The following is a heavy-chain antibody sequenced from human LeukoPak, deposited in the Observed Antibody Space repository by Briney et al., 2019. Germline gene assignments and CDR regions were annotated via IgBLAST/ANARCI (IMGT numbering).Heavy chain of an antibody. J-gene: IGHJ4*02. CDR3: AREYGYRIV. Sequence: GGSLKLSCAASGFTVYDSSMSWVRQAPGKGLEWVSVVYSGGTTYYADSVKGRFTISRDNSKNTLYLQMNSLRAEDTAVYYCAREYGYRIVWGQGTLVTVSS. D-gene: IGHD5-12*01. V-gene: IGHV3-53*01. CDR2: VYSGGTT. CDR1: GFTVYDSS.